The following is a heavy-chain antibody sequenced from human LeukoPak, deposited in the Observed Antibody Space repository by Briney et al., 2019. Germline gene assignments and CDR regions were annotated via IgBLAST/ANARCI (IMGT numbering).Heavy chain of an antibody. D-gene: IGHD1-26*01. CDR3: ARPLNSGAYPVDY. J-gene: IGHJ4*02. CDR2: IIPILGIA. V-gene: IGHV1-69*04. CDR1: GGTFSSYA. Sequence: ASVKVSCKASGGTFSSYAISWVRQAPGQGLEWMGRIIPILGIANYAQKFQGRVTITADKSTSTAYMELSSLISDDTAVYYCARPLNSGAYPVDYWGQGTLVTVSS.